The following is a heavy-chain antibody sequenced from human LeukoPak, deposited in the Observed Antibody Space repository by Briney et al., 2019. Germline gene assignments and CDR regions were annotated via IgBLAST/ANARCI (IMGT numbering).Heavy chain of an antibody. Sequence: GGSLRLSCAASGFTFSSYAMSWVRQAPGKGLECISGFSGSGGSTYYADSVKGRFTISRDNSKNTLYLQMNSLRAEDTAVYYCAIKAKGDYWGQGTLVTVSS. V-gene: IGHV3-23*01. CDR1: GFTFSSYA. CDR3: AIKAKGDY. D-gene: IGHD3-10*01. J-gene: IGHJ4*02. CDR2: FSGSGGST.